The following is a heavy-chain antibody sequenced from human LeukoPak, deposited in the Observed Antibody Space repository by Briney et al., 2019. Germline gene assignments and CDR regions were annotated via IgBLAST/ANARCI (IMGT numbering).Heavy chain of an antibody. Sequence: GASVKVSCKASGYTFTSYDINWVRQATGQGLEWMGWMNPNSGNTGYAQKFQGRVTITRNTSISTAYMELSSLRSEDTAVYYCARDLGYDSSGYSYDAFDIWGQGTMVTVSS. CDR2: MNPNSGNT. CDR3: ARDLGYDSSGYSYDAFDI. J-gene: IGHJ3*02. CDR1: GYTFTSYD. D-gene: IGHD3-22*01. V-gene: IGHV1-8*03.